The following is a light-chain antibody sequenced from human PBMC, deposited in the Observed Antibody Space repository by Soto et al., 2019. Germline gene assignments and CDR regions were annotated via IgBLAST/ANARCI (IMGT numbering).Light chain of an antibody. CDR3: MQGTHWPIT. CDR1: QSLLYSDGNTY. Sequence: VVMTQSPLSLPVTLGQPASISCRSSQSLLYSDGNTYLTWFQQRPGQSPRRLIYEVSVRDTGAPDRFSGSGSGTDFTLKISRVEAEDVGVYYCMQGTHWPITFGQGTRLEI. V-gene: IGKV2-30*01. J-gene: IGKJ5*01. CDR2: EVS.